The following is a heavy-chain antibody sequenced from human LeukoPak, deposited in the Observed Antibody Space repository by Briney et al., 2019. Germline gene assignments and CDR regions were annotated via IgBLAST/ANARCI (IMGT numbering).Heavy chain of an antibody. Sequence: NSGGSLRLSCAASGFTFSSYSMNWVRQAPGKGLEWVSSIGSSSSYIYYADSVKGRFTISRDNTKNSLYLQMNSLRAEDTAVYYCARDKYYYDSSGYYVNAFDIWGQGTMVTVSS. V-gene: IGHV3-21*01. CDR1: GFTFSSYS. CDR3: ARDKYYYDSSGYYVNAFDI. CDR2: IGSSSSYI. D-gene: IGHD3-22*01. J-gene: IGHJ3*02.